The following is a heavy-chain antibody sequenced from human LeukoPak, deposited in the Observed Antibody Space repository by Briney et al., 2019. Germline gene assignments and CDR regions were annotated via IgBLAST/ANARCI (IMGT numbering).Heavy chain of an antibody. CDR2: IYYSGTT. CDR1: GGSISSSSYY. Sequence: PPETPSLTCTVSGGSISSSSYYWGWVRQPPGKGPEWIGTIYYSGTTYYNPSLKSRVTVSVDTSKNQFSLRLSSVTAADTAVYFCARYVVTRGYSFDYWGQGTLVTVSS. CDR3: ARYVVTRGYSFDY. D-gene: IGHD4-23*01. V-gene: IGHV4-39*01. J-gene: IGHJ4*02.